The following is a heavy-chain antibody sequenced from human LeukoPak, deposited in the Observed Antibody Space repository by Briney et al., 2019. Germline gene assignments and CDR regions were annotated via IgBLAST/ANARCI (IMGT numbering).Heavy chain of an antibody. D-gene: IGHD6-19*01. CDR1: GYSFTSYW. CDR3: VRGLDSSGSSLPFDY. CDR2: IYSDGSIT. V-gene: IGHV3-74*01. Sequence: GESLKISCKGSGYSFTSYWMHWVRQAPGKGLVWVSRIYSDGSITNYADSVKGRFTISRDNAKNTLYLQMNSLRVEDTAVYFCVRGLDSSGSSLPFDYWGQRTLVTVSS. J-gene: IGHJ4*02.